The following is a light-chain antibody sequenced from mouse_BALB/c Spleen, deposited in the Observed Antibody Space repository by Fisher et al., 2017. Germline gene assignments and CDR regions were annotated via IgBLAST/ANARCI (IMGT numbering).Light chain of an antibody. Sequence: IVLTQTPALMSAFPGEKVTMTCSASSSVSYMYWYQQKPRSSPKPWIYLTSNLASGVPARFSGSGSGTSYSLTISSMEAEDAATYYCQQWSSNPLTFGAGTKLELK. CDR2: LTS. CDR3: QQWSSNPLT. CDR1: SSVSY. V-gene: IGKV4-68*01. J-gene: IGKJ5*01.